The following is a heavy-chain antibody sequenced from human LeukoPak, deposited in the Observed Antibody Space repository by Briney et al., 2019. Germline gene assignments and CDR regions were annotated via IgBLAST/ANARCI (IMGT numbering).Heavy chain of an antibody. CDR2: IGRDSSYV. J-gene: IGHJ4*02. CDR1: GFSFSTHN. V-gene: IGHV3-21*01. Sequence: PGGSLRLSCVASGFSFSTHNMNWVRQAPGQGLEWVSSIGRDSSYVYYADSLKGRFTIFRDDAKNSLYLQMNNLRAEDTAVYYCASHFAHWGSHLFGYWGQGTLVTVSS. CDR3: ASHFAHWGSHLFGY. D-gene: IGHD7-27*01.